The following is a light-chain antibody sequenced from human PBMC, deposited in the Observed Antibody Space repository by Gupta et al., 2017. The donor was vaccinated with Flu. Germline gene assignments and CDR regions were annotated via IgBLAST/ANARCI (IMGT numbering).Light chain of an antibody. J-gene: IGLJ2*01. V-gene: IGLV3-10*01. CDR2: EDI. CDR1: AFPQRY. CDR3: FSVDRSGNDRV. Sequence: GDAFPQRYAYWYQHKSRQAPQLVISEDIKRPSKIPERFSGTTSGTVATLTIPGAQVEDEADYYCFSVDRSGNDRVFGGGTKLAVL.